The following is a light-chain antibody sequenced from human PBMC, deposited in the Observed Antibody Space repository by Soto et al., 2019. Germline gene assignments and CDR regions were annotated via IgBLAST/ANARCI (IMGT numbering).Light chain of an antibody. CDR1: SSDVGNYNY. CDR3: TSPTPGSLYV. Sequence: QSALTQPASVSGSPGQSITISCTGTSSDVGNYNYVSWYQQYPGRVPELLIYMVSNRPSGVSNRFSGSKSGNTASLTISGLQAEDEADYFCTSPTPGSLYVFGTGTKLTVL. J-gene: IGLJ1*01. CDR2: MVS. V-gene: IGLV2-14*01.